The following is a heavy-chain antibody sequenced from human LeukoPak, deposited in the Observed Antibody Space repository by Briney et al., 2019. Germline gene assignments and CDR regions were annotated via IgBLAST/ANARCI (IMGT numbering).Heavy chain of an antibody. D-gene: IGHD3-22*01. J-gene: IGHJ5*02. CDR3: VRTTYYYDGSGYYRGFDP. CDR2: INPSGGST. Sequence: ASVKVSCKASGYTFTSYYLHWVRQAPGQGLEWMGMINPSGGSTSYAQKFQGRVTLTRDMSTRTVYMDLSSLRSEDSAVYYCVRTTYYYDGSGYYRGFDPWGQGTLVTVSS. V-gene: IGHV1-46*01. CDR1: GYTFTSYY.